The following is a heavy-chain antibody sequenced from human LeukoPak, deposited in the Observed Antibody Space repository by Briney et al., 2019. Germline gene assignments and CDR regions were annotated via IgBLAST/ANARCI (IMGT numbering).Heavy chain of an antibody. J-gene: IGHJ6*03. D-gene: IGHD6-19*01. CDR2: ISSSVSTI. CDR3: ASFPGSGWSIRYYYYYYMDV. V-gene: IGHV3-48*03. CDR1: GFTFSSYE. Sequence: PGESLRLSCAASGFTFSSYEMNWVRPAPGKGLGWVSYISSSVSTIYYADSVKGRFTISRDNAKNSLYLQINSLRAEDTAVYYCASFPGSGWSIRYYYYYYMDVWGKGTTVTVSS.